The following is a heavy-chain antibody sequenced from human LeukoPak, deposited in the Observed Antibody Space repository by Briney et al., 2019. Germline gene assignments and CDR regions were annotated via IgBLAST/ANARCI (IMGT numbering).Heavy chain of an antibody. Sequence: PSQTLSLTCTVSGGSISSGDYYWSWIRQPPGKGLEWIGYIYYSGSTYYNPSLKSRVTISVDTSKNQFSLKPSSVTAADTAVYYCARGVVPAALNWFDPWGQGTLVTVSS. V-gene: IGHV4-30-4*01. CDR2: IYYSGST. J-gene: IGHJ5*02. CDR3: ARGVVPAALNWFDP. CDR1: GGSISSGDYY. D-gene: IGHD2-2*01.